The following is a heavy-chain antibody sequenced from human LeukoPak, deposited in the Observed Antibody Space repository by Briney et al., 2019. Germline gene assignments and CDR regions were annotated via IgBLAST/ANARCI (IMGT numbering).Heavy chain of an antibody. Sequence: GGSLRLSCAASGFTFSNYEMSWIRQAPGKGLEWISYISNSGTTKYYADSVKGRFTISRDNAKNSLYLQMNSLRAEDTALYYCAIAAGTGYFDYWGQGTLVTVSS. V-gene: IGHV3-48*03. CDR1: GFTFSNYE. CDR2: ISNSGTTK. J-gene: IGHJ4*02. D-gene: IGHD6-13*01. CDR3: AIAAGTGYFDY.